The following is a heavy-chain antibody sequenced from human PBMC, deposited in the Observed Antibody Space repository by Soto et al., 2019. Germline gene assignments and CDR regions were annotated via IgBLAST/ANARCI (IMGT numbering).Heavy chain of an antibody. J-gene: IGHJ3*02. CDR2: LFSGGST. D-gene: IGHD3-16*01. CDR3: ARGYASRAFAI. V-gene: IGHV3-66*01. Sequence: EVQLAESGGGLVQPGGSLSLSCAASGFTVSSNYMNWVRQAPGKGLEWVSVLFSGGSTFYADSVKGRFTISRDNSKNTLYLQMDSLRAEDTAVYYCARGYASRAFAIWGQGTMVTVSS. CDR1: GFTVSSNY.